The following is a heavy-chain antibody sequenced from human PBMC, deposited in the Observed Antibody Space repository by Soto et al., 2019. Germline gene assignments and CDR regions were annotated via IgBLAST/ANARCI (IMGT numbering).Heavy chain of an antibody. J-gene: IGHJ4*02. Sequence: EVQLLESGGGLVQPGGSLRLSCTGSGLTFNSYVMSWVRQAPGKGLEWVSGITGDGYGIYYADSVKGRFTISRDNSKNTLYLQTDSLRAEDTAVYFCAKSGTTGTQNGYFDFWGQGTLVTVSS. CDR2: ITGDGYGI. D-gene: IGHD1-1*01. V-gene: IGHV3-23*01. CDR1: GLTFNSYV. CDR3: AKSGTTGTQNGYFDF.